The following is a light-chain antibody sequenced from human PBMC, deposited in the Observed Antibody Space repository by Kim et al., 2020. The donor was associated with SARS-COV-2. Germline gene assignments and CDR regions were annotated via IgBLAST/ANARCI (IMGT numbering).Light chain of an antibody. CDR2: KAS. V-gene: IGKV1-5*03. CDR3: QQYSNYCT. CDR1: QSISSW. Sequence: SASVGDRVTITCRASQSISSWLAWYQQKPGKAPKLLIYKASSLESGVPSRFSGSGSGTEFTLTISTLQPDDFATYYCQQYSNYCTFAQGTKVDIK. J-gene: IGKJ1*01.